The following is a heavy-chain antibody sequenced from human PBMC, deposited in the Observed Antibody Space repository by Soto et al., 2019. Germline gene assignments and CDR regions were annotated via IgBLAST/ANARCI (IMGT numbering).Heavy chain of an antibody. J-gene: IGHJ6*02. V-gene: IGHV3-15*01. Sequence: GGSLRLSCAASGFTFSNAWMSWVRQAPGKGLEWVGRIKSKTDGGTTDYAAPVKGRFTISRDDSKNTLYLQMNSLKTEDTAVYYCTTVDEWRHSRYYYYGMDVWGQGTTVTV. CDR3: TTVDEWRHSRYYYYGMDV. CDR2: IKSKTDGGTT. D-gene: IGHD2-15*01. CDR1: GFTFSNAW.